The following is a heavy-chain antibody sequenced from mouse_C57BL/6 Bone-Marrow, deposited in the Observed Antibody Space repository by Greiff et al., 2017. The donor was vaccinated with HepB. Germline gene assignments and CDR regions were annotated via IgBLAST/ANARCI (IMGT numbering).Heavy chain of an antibody. D-gene: IGHD2-12*01. CDR2: IDPSDSYT. CDR3: ARRARYFWYFDV. V-gene: IGHV1-69*01. J-gene: IGHJ1*03. Sequence: QVQLQQPGAELVMPGASVKLSCKASGYTFTSYWMHWVKQRPGQGLEWIGEIDPSDSYTNYNQKFKGKSTSTVDKSSSTAYMQLSSLTSEDSAVYYCARRARYFWYFDVWGTGTTVTVSS. CDR1: GYTFTSYW.